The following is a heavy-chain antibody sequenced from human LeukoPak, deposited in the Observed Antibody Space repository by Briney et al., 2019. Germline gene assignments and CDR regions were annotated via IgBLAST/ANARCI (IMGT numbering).Heavy chain of an antibody. D-gene: IGHD3-10*01. CDR3: ARDLVYGDSFDY. CDR2: ISNNGRKT. J-gene: IGHJ4*02. CDR1: GFTFSTYG. Sequence: GGSLRLSCAASGFTFSTYGMHWVRQAPGKGLEWVTVISNNGRKTYYADSVKGRFTISRDNSKNTLYLQMNSLRAEDTAVYYFARDLVYGDSFDYWGQGTLVTVSS. V-gene: IGHV3-30*04.